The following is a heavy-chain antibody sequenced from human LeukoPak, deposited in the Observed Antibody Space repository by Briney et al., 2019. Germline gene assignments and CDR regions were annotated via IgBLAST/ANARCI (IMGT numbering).Heavy chain of an antibody. CDR1: GYSISSGYY. V-gene: IGHV4-38-2*02. CDR3: ARGGYSHGYSTLDH. Sequence: SETLSLTCTVSGYSISSGYYWGWIRQPPGKGLEWIGSIYHSGSTYYNPSLKSRVTISVDTSKNQFSLKLSSVTAADTAVYYCARGGYSHGYSTLDHWGQGTLVTVSS. D-gene: IGHD5-18*01. J-gene: IGHJ4*02. CDR2: IYHSGST.